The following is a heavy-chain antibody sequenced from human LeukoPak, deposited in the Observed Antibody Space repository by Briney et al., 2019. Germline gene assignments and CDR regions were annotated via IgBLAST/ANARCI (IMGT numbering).Heavy chain of an antibody. V-gene: IGHV4-61*05. CDR1: GDSISLSFYY. CDR2: IYYSGST. Sequence: SETLSLTCSVSGDSISLSFYYWGWLRQPPGKALEWIGYIYYSGSTNYNPSLKSRVTISVDTSKNQFSLKLSSVTAADTAVYYCATKSSGWYPYYFDYWGQGTLVTVSS. J-gene: IGHJ4*02. CDR3: ATKSSGWYPYYFDY. D-gene: IGHD6-19*01.